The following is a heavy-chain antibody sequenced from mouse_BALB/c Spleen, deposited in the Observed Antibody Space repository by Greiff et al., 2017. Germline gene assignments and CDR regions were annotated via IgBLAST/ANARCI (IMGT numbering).Heavy chain of an antibody. CDR2: IYPGNSDT. V-gene: IGHV1-5*01. D-gene: IGHD2-4*01. J-gene: IGHJ2*01. Sequence: VQLQQSGTVLARPGASVKMSCKASGYTFTSYWMHWVKQRPGQVLEWIGAIYPGNSDTSYNQKFKGKAKLTAVTSTSTAYMELSSLTNEDSAVYYCTRKSYDYDGFDYWGQGTTLTVSS. CDR1: GYTFTSYW. CDR3: TRKSYDYDGFDY.